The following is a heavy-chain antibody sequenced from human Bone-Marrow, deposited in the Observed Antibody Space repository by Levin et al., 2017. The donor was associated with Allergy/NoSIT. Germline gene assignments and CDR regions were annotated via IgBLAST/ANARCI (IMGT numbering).Heavy chain of an antibody. D-gene: IGHD2-15*01. Sequence: GGSLRLSCAASGFTFSSYWMSWVRQAPGKGLEWVANIKQDGSEKYYVDSVKGRFTISRDNAKNSLYLQMNSLRAEDTAVYYCARASIVVVVAATPWFDPWGQGTLVTVSS. CDR1: GFTFSSYW. CDR2: IKQDGSEK. J-gene: IGHJ5*02. V-gene: IGHV3-7*01. CDR3: ARASIVVVVAATPWFDP.